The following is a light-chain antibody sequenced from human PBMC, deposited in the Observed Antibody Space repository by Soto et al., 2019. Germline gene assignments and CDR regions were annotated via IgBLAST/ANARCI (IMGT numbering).Light chain of an antibody. CDR1: QSISSW. Sequence: DIQMTQSPSTLSASVGDRVTITCRASQSISSWLAWYQQKPGKAPKLLISDAANLESGVPSRFSGSGSATEFTLTISSLQPDDFATYYCQHYNSYSQACGQGTTVEIK. CDR2: DAA. J-gene: IGKJ1*01. CDR3: QHYNSYSQA. V-gene: IGKV1-5*01.